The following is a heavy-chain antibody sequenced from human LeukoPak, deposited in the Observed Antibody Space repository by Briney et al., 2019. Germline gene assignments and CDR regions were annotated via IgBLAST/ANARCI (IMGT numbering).Heavy chain of an antibody. J-gene: IGHJ3*02. CDR1: GFTLSSYW. Sequence: GGSLRLSCAASGFTLSSYWMHWVRQAPGKGLEYVSAISENGGRPYYANSVKGRFTNSRDNSKNTLYLQMDSLRAEDMAVYYCARDRVGSWAFDIWGQGTMVTVSS. CDR3: ARDRVGSWAFDI. CDR2: ISENGGRP. D-gene: IGHD1-26*01. V-gene: IGHV3-64*01.